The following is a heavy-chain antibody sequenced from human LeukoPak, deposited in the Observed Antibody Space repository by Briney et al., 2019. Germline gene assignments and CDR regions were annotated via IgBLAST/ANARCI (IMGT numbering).Heavy chain of an antibody. CDR1: GGSISSYY. Sequence: PSETLSLTCTVSGGSISSYYWSWIRQPPGKGLEWGGYIYYSGSTNFNPSLTSRVSISVDTSKNQFSLKLSSVTAADTAVYYCARALRYFDWFPSYYYYGMDVWGQGTTVTVSS. J-gene: IGHJ6*02. CDR3: ARALRYFDWFPSYYYYGMDV. CDR2: IYYSGST. D-gene: IGHD3-9*01. V-gene: IGHV4-59*01.